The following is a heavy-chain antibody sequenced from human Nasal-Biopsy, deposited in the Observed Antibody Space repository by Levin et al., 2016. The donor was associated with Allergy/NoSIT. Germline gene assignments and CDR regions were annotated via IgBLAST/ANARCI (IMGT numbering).Heavy chain of an antibody. J-gene: IGHJ6*02. CDR2: IKEDGTEI. Sequence: GSLRLSCVGSGSDSGFTFSDHWMRWVRQAPGKGLEWVANIKEDGTEIYYVDSVRGRFTISRDNAKRSLYLQMSSLRAEDTAVYYCARVSIYSDAMDVWGQGTTVTVSS. V-gene: IGHV3-7*05. CDR1: GFTFSDHW. D-gene: IGHD2-21*01. CDR3: ARVSIYSDAMDV.